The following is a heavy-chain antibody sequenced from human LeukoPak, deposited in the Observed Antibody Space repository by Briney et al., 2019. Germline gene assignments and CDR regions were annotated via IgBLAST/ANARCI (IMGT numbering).Heavy chain of an antibody. Sequence: GGSLRLSCAVSGLTFSSSWMDWVRQAPGKGLEWVASINPDGNKKYSADSVKGRFTISRDNAENSLYLQMNSLRAEDTAVYYCAKDRLYYDFWSGFTTPTFDPWGQGTLVTVSS. J-gene: IGHJ5*02. CDR1: GLTFSSSW. D-gene: IGHD3-3*01. CDR2: INPDGNKK. CDR3: AKDRLYYDFWSGFTTPTFDP. V-gene: IGHV3-7*03.